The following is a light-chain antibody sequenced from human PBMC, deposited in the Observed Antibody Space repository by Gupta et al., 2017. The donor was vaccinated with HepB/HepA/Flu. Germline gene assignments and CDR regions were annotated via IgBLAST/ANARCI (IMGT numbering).Light chain of an antibody. J-gene: IGKJ3*01. CDR3: QKDNSAPFT. CDR2: AAS. V-gene: IGKV1-27*01. Sequence: DIQMTQSPSSLSASVGDRVTITCRASQGMSNYLAWYQQKPEKVPKLLIYAASTLQPGVPSRCSGSGAGTDFTLTISSLQPEDVATYYCQKDNSAPFTFGPGTKVEIK. CDR1: QGMSNY.